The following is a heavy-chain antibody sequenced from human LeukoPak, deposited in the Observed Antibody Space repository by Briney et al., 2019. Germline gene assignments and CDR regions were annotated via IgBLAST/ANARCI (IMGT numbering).Heavy chain of an antibody. CDR1: GYTFTGYY. CDR3: ARDPSFGYSDDY. Sequence: GASVTVSYTASGYTFTGYYMHWVRQAPGQGLEWMGRINPNSGGTNYAQKFQGRVTMTRDTSISTAYMELSRLRSDDTAVYYCARDPSFGYSDDYWGQGTLVTVSS. J-gene: IGHJ4*02. D-gene: IGHD2-15*01. V-gene: IGHV1-2*06. CDR2: INPNSGGT.